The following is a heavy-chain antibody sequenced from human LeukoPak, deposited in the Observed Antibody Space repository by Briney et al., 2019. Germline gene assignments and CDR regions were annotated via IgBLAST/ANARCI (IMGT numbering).Heavy chain of an antibody. CDR3: ARDGYSYGYYYYYYMDV. D-gene: IGHD5-18*01. J-gene: IGHJ6*03. CDR1: GFTFDDYG. CDR2: INWNGGSI. Sequence: PGGSLRLSCAASGFTFDDYGMSWVRQAPGKGLEWVAGINWNGGSIGYADSVKGRFTISRDNAKNSLYLQMNSLRAEDTALYYCARDGYSYGYYYYYYMDVWGKGTTVTVSS. V-gene: IGHV3-20*04.